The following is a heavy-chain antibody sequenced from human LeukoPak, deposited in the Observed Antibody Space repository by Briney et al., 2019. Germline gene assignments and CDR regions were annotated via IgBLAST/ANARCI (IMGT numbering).Heavy chain of an antibody. CDR1: GFTFSGYW. Sequence: GGSLRLSCAASGFTFSGYWMHWVRQAPGRGLVWVSRINSDESSTNYADSVKGRFTISRDNAKNTLYLQMNSLRAEDTAVYYCARLDTAMVTYPFDIWGQGTMVTVSS. J-gene: IGHJ3*02. D-gene: IGHD5-18*01. CDR2: INSDESST. CDR3: ARLDTAMVTYPFDI. V-gene: IGHV3-74*01.